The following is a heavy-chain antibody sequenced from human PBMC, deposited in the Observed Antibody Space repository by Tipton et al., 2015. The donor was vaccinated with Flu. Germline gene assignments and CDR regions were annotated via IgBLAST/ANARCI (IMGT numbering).Heavy chain of an antibody. Sequence: GSLRLSCAASGFTFSSYEMNWVRQAPGKGLEWVSYISSSGSTIYYADSVKGRFTISRDNPKNSLYLQMSSLRGEDTGVYYCARKVPAAMGYWGQGTLVTVSS. CDR3: ARKVPAAMGY. CDR1: GFTFSSYE. CDR2: ISSSGSTI. J-gene: IGHJ4*02. D-gene: IGHD2-2*01. V-gene: IGHV3-48*03.